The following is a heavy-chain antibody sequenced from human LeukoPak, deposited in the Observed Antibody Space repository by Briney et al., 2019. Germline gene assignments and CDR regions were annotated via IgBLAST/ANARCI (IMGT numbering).Heavy chain of an antibody. Sequence: PRASVKVSCKASGYTFTGYYVHWVRQAPGQGLEWMGGIIPMFGTAKYAQKFQGRVTITADKSTSTAYMELSSLRSEDTAVYFCARGADWQPLEYYYYYIDVWGKGTTVTVSS. CDR2: IIPMFGTA. V-gene: IGHV1-69*06. J-gene: IGHJ6*03. D-gene: IGHD3-9*01. CDR3: ARGADWQPLEYYYYYIDV. CDR1: GYTFTGYY.